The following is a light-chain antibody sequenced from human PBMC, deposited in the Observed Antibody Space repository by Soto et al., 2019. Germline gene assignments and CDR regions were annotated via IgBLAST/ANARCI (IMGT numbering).Light chain of an antibody. CDR3: FSYAGDSVYV. V-gene: IGLV2-23*02. Sequence: QSALTQPASVSGSPRQSITISCTGTNSDVGSYNLVSWFQQHPGKVPKLVIYEVTKRPSGVSDRFSGSKSGNTASLTISGLQAEDEADYYCFSYAGDSVYVFGTGTKVTVL. J-gene: IGLJ1*01. CDR2: EVT. CDR1: NSDVGSYNL.